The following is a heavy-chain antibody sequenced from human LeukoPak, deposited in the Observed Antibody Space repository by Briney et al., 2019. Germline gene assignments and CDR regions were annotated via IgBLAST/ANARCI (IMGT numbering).Heavy chain of an antibody. D-gene: IGHD1-7*01. Sequence: SETLSLTCTVSGGSISDYYWNWMRQPPGKGLEWIGYIYYSGRTNYNPSLKSRVSISVDTSKNQFSLKLSSVTAADTAVYYCARDNWNYGSSMDVWGQGTTVTVSS. CDR3: ARDNWNYGSSMDV. CDR1: GGSISDYY. V-gene: IGHV4-59*01. CDR2: IYYSGRT. J-gene: IGHJ6*02.